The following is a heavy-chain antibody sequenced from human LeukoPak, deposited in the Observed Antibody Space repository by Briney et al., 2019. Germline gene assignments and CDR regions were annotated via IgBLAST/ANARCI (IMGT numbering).Heavy chain of an antibody. Sequence: ASVKVSCKASGYTFTSYYIHWVRQAPGQGLEWMGLINPSGGSTSYAQKFQGRVTMTRDMSTSTVYMELGSLRSEDTAVYYCARDHDSADAFDIWGQGTMVTVSS. D-gene: IGHD2-21*02. CDR1: GYTFTSYY. J-gene: IGHJ3*02. CDR2: INPSGGST. V-gene: IGHV1-46*01. CDR3: ARDHDSADAFDI.